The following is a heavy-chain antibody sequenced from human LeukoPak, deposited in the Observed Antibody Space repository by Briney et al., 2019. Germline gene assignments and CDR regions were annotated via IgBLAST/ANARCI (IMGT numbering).Heavy chain of an antibody. J-gene: IGHJ6*03. CDR2: ISDRSSYI. D-gene: IGHD2-2*01. Sequence: PGGSLRLSCAGSGFTFSDSTMIWVRQAPGKGLEWVSSISDRSSYIYYADSVKGRFTISRVNARNSLYLQMNSLRAEDTAVYYCARDLGCSSTRCFRGPYYYYYLDVWGKGTTVTVSS. CDR1: GFTFSDST. V-gene: IGHV3-21*01. CDR3: ARDLGCSSTRCFRGPYYYYYLDV.